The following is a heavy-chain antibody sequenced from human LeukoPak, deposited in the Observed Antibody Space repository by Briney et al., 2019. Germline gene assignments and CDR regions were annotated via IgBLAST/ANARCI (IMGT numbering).Heavy chain of an antibody. Sequence: GRSLRLSCAASGFTLSTYGMHWVRQAPGKGLEWVAMISHDGNSKQYADFAKGRFTISRDNSKNTLYLQMNSLTTEDTAVYYCARDQYDTWSRRGNFDSWGQGTLVIVSS. CDR2: ISHDGNSK. CDR1: GFTLSTYG. J-gene: IGHJ4*02. D-gene: IGHD3-3*01. CDR3: ARDQYDTWSRRGNFDS. V-gene: IGHV3-30*03.